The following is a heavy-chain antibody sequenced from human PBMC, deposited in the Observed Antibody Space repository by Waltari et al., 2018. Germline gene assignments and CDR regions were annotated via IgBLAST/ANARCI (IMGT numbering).Heavy chain of an antibody. J-gene: IGHJ4*02. Sequence: QVQLVQSGAEVKKHGSSVKVSCKASGGTFSSYAISCVRQAPGQGLEWMGGITPSFGTANYAQKFQGRVPITTDDSTSTAYMDLSSLRSEATAVYYFASHAIAARNFDYWGQGPLVTVSS. CDR3: ASHAIAARNFDY. CDR1: GGTFSSYA. V-gene: IGHV1-69*05. CDR2: ITPSFGTA. D-gene: IGHD6-6*01.